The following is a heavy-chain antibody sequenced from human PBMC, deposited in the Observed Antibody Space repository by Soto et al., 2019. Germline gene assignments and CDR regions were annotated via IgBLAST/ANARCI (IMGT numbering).Heavy chain of an antibody. V-gene: IGHV4-59*01. J-gene: IGHJ6*03. CDR3: ARVPNVYYYYYMDV. CDR2: IYYSGST. D-gene: IGHD7-27*01. Sequence: ASETLSLTCTVSGGSIISYCWSWIRQPPGKGLEWIGYIYYSGSTNYNPSLKSRVTISVDTSKNQFSLKLSSVTAADTAVYYCARVPNVYYYYYMDVWGKGTTVTVSS. CDR1: GGSIISYC.